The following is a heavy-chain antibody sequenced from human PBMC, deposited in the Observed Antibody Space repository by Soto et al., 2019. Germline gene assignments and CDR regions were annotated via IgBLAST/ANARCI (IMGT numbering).Heavy chain of an antibody. Sequence: GGSLRLSCATSGFAFSSFDMDWVRQAPGKGLEWVSSIHRASTYIYYADSVRGRFTISRDNAKSSLYLQMNSLTVEDTAVYYGARRAVTTYHFFDYWGQGALVTVSS. J-gene: IGHJ4*02. D-gene: IGHD4-17*01. CDR1: GFAFSSFD. CDR2: IHRASTYI. V-gene: IGHV3-21*06. CDR3: ARRAVTTYHFFDY.